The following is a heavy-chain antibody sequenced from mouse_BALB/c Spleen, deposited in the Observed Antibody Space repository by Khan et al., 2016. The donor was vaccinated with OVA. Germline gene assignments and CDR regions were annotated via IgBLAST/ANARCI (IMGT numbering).Heavy chain of an antibody. D-gene: IGHD1-1*01. CDR2: INPSSGYT. CDR3: ARRFYYYDSSRDGMDY. CDR1: GYTFTSYT. V-gene: IGHV1-4*01. J-gene: IGHJ4*01. Sequence: QVRLQQSGAELARPGASVKMSCKASGYTFTSYTMHWLKQRPGQGLEWIGYINPSSGYTNYNQKFKDKATLTADKSSSTAYMQLSSLTSEDSAVXSCARRFYYYDSSRDGMDYWGQGTSVTVSS.